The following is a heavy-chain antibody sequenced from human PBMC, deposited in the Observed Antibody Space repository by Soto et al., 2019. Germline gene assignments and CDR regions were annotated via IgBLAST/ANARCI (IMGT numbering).Heavy chain of an antibody. D-gene: IGHD5-18*01. CDR3: AMYLYTAKAPEVLDY. CDR2: ISYDGSNK. Sequence: PGGSLRLSCAASGFTFSSYGMHWVRQAPGKGLEWVAVISYDGSNKYYADSVKGRFTISRDNSKNTLYLQMNSLRAEDTAVYYCAMYLYTAKAPEVLDYWGQGTLVTVSS. V-gene: IGHV3-30*03. CDR1: GFTFSSYG. J-gene: IGHJ4*02.